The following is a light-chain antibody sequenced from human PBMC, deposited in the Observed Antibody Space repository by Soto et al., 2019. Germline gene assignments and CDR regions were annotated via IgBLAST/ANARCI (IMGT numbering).Light chain of an antibody. V-gene: IGKV3-11*01. Sequence: EIVLTQSPATLSLSPGERATLSCRASQSVSSYLAWYQQKPGQAPRLLIYDASNRATGIPARFSGSGSGTEFTLTIDSLQSEDFAVYYCQQYNDWPPAFGGGTKVDIK. J-gene: IGKJ4*01. CDR2: DAS. CDR1: QSVSSY. CDR3: QQYNDWPPA.